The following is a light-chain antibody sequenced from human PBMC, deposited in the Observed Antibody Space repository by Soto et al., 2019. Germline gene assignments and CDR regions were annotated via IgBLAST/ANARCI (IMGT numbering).Light chain of an antibody. CDR3: QQYGGSPRYT. Sequence: EIVLTQSPGTLSLSPGDRATLSCRASQSVSSSHLAWYQQKPGQAPRLLIYGASNRATGIPDRFSGSGSGTDFTLTISRLEPEDFAVYYCQQYGGSPRYTFGQGTELEIK. J-gene: IGKJ2*01. CDR1: QSVSSSH. CDR2: GAS. V-gene: IGKV3-20*01.